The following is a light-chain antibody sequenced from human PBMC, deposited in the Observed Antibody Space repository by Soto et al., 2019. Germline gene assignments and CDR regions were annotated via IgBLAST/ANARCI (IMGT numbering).Light chain of an antibody. CDR3: SSHTSASTRV. V-gene: IGLV2-14*01. CDR1: SSDVGGYDY. CDR2: EVT. Sequence: QSALTQPASVSGSPGQSIAISCTGTSSDVGGYDYVSWYQQQPDKAPKLMIYEVTKRPSGVSNRFSGSKSGNTASLTISGLQSEDEADYYCSSHTSASTRVFGTGTKVTVL. J-gene: IGLJ1*01.